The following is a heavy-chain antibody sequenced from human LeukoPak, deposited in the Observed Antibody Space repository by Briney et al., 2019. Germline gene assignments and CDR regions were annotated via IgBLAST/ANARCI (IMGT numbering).Heavy chain of an antibody. J-gene: IGHJ3*01. CDR3: ARGFDGYYGFDL. CDR2: INQDGIEK. Sequence: GGSLRLSCAASGFTFTSYLMSWVRQAPGKGLEWVANINQDGIEKYYVASVRGRLTISRDNAKNSIYVQMNSLRAEDAAVYYCARGFDGYYGFDLWGQGTMVTVSS. D-gene: IGHD5-24*01. V-gene: IGHV3-7*05. CDR1: GFTFTSYL.